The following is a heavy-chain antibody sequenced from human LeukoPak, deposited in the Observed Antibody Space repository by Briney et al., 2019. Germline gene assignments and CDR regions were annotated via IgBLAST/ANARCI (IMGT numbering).Heavy chain of an antibody. V-gene: IGHV3-7*01. J-gene: IGHJ4*02. D-gene: IGHD6-19*01. Sequence: GGSLRLSCAASEFTFSNYWMSWVRQAPGKGLERVAHTNQDGSKNYYVDSPKGRFTISRDNAKNSLYLQMNSLRAEDTAVYYCATTVPGYPDDYFDYWGQGTLVTVSS. CDR3: ATTVPGYPDDYFDY. CDR2: TNQDGSKN. CDR1: EFTFSNYW.